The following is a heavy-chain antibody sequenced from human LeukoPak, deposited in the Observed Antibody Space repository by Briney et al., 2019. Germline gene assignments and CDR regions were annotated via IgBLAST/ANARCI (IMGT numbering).Heavy chain of an antibody. CDR2: IYYSGST. CDR1: GGSISSYY. J-gene: IGHJ6*03. V-gene: IGHV4-59*01. CDR3: ARAPQTVAGTAYYYYYYMDV. Sequence: SETLSLTCTVSGGSISSYYWSWIRQPPGKGLEWIGYIYYSGSTNYNPSLKSRVTISVDTSKNQFSLKLSSVTAADTAVYYCARAPQTVAGTAYYYYYYMDVWGKGTTVTISS. D-gene: IGHD6-19*01.